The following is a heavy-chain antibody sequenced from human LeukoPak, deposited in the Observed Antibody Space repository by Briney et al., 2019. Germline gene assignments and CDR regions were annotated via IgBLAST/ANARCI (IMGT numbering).Heavy chain of an antibody. CDR3: ATSYDVKTAPYDL. J-gene: IGHJ5*02. CDR2: IFTCGRT. D-gene: IGHD3-16*01. Sequence: SETLSLTCTVSGGSVSSYCWSWVRQSQATGMEWIGNIFTCGRTDYNPSLNSRVTMSVDTSKNQVSMELRFLAAADTAVYYCATSYDVKTAPYDLWGQGTLVTVSS. V-gene: IGHV4-4*09. CDR1: GGSVSSYC.